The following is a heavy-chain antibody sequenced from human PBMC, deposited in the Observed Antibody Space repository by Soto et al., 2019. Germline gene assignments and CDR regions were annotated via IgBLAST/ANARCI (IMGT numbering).Heavy chain of an antibody. Sequence: GESLKISCAASGFTFSNAWMSWVRQAPGKGLEWVGRIKSKTDGGTTDYAAPVKGRFTISRDDSKNTLYLQMNSLKTEDTAVYYCTTYRNSGSYFDYWGQGTLVTVSS. J-gene: IGHJ4*02. CDR2: IKSKTDGGTT. D-gene: IGHD1-26*01. CDR3: TTYRNSGSYFDY. CDR1: GFTFSNAW. V-gene: IGHV3-15*01.